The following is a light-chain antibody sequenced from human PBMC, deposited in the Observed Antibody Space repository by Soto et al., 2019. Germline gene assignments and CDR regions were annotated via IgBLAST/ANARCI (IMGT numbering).Light chain of an antibody. V-gene: IGKV3-20*01. CDR3: QYYDSFRT. CDR2: GAS. CDR1: QSVDSTY. Sequence: EIVLTQSPGTLSLSPGGRGTLSCRASQSVDSTYLTWYQQKPGQAPRLLIYGASGRATGIPDRFSGSGSGTDFTLTISRLEPDDFAVYFCQYYDSFRTFGQGTKV. J-gene: IGKJ1*01.